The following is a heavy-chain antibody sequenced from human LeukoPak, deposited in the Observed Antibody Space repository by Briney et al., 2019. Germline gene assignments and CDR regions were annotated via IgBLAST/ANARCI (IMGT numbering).Heavy chain of an antibody. V-gene: IGHV4-39*01. CDR3: ARHSDRSSSALDY. D-gene: IGHD6-13*01. CDR2: IYYSGST. Sequence: SETLSLTCTVSGGSISSSSYYWGWIRQPPGKGLEWIGSIYYSGSTYYNPSLKSRVTISVDTSKNQFSLKLSSVTAADTAVYYCARHSDRSSSALDYWGQGTLVTVSS. J-gene: IGHJ4*02. CDR1: GGSISSSSYY.